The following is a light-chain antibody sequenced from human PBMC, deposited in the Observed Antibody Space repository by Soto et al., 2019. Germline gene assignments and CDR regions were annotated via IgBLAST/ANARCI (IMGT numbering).Light chain of an antibody. V-gene: IGKV3-11*01. CDR1: QGFSSY. CDR3: QHRSNWPWT. Sequence: EIVLTQSPATLSLSPGEGATFSSRLSQGFSSYLAWYQQKPGQAPRLLIYDASNRATGIPARFSGSGSGTDFTLTISSLEPEDFAVYYCQHRSNWPWTFGQGTKVEIK. CDR2: DAS. J-gene: IGKJ1*01.